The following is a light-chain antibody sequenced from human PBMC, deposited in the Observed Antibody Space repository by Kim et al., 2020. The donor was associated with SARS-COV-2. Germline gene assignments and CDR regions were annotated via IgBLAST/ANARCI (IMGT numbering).Light chain of an antibody. J-gene: IGLJ3*02. CDR2: TNT. V-gene: IGLV1-40*01. Sequence: PGQTVTISCNGSTSNIGAGYEVHWYRQFPGGAPKLLISTNTNRPSEVPDRFSVSISDTSASLAITGLLAEDEADYFCQSYDNTWVFGGGTKVTVL. CDR3: QSYDNTWV. CDR1: TSNIGAGYE.